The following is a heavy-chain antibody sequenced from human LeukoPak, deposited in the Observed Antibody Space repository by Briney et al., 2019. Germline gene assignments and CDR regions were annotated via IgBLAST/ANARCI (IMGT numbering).Heavy chain of an antibody. V-gene: IGHV4-59*08. CDR1: GGSISSYY. J-gene: IGHJ4*02. D-gene: IGHD4-17*01. Sequence: SETLSLTCTVSGGSISSYYWSWIRQPPGKGLEWIGYIYYSGSTNYNPSLKSRVTISVDTSKNQFSLKLSSVTAADTAVYYCARASKHGYGDYYFDYWGQGTLVTVSS. CDR2: IYYSGST. CDR3: ARASKHGYGDYYFDY.